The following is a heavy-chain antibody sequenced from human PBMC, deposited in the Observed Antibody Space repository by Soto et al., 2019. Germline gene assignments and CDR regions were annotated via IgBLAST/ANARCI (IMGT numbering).Heavy chain of an antibody. CDR3: ARDRRGYDFWSGYSPVMDGMDV. CDR1: GGSISSGGYY. D-gene: IGHD3-3*01. Sequence: SETLSLTCTVSGGSISSGGYYWSWIRQHPGKGLEWIGYIYYSGSTYYNPSLKSRVTISVDTSKNQFSLKLSSVSAADTAVYYCARDRRGYDFWSGYSPVMDGMDVWGQGTTVTVSS. V-gene: IGHV4-31*03. J-gene: IGHJ6*02. CDR2: IYYSGST.